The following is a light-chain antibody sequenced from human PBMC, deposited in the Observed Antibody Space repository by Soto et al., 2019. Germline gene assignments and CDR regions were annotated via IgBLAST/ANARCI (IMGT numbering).Light chain of an antibody. CDR3: KQRSNWIN. J-gene: IGKJ5*01. V-gene: IGKV3-11*01. CDR1: QSVDTRR. Sequence: IVLTQSPVTLSLSQGERVTLSFMASQSVDTRRFAWYQQKPGQAPRLLIYAASFRATGNPDRFSGSGSGTDFTLTISSLEPEDFAVYYCKQRSNWINCGNGKRLALK. CDR2: AAS.